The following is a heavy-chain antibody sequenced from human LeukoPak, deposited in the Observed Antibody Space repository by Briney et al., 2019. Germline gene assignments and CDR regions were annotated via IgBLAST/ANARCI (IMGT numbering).Heavy chain of an antibody. D-gene: IGHD5-12*01. Sequence: PGGSLRLSCAASGFTFNTNAMSWVRQAPGKGLEWVSAISGRTGGTYYADSVKGRFTISRDNSKSTLYLQMDSLRAEDTAAYYCAKCGNSGCHLIDYWGQGTLVTVSS. CDR3: AKCGNSGCHLIDY. CDR1: GFTFNTNA. V-gene: IGHV3-23*01. CDR2: ISGRTGGT. J-gene: IGHJ4*02.